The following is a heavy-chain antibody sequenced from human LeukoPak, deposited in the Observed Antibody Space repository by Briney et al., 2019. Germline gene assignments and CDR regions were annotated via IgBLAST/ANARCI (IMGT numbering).Heavy chain of an antibody. CDR3: ARVAGWHWFDP. CDR2: IRPSGDNT. V-gene: IGHV3-23*01. Sequence: GGALRLSCAASGFTFSSYDMTWVRQAPGRGLEWVSSIRPSGDNTYYGDSVKGRFNISRDNSKNTVYLQMNNMRVDDTAVYYCARVAGWHWFDPWGQGTLVTVSS. CDR1: GFTFSSYD. D-gene: IGHD6-19*01. J-gene: IGHJ5*02.